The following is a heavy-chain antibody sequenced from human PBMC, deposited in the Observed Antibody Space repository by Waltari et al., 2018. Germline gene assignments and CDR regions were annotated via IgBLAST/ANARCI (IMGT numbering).Heavy chain of an antibody. J-gene: IGHJ5*02. D-gene: IGHD6-6*01. V-gene: IGHV4-31*03. CDR1: GGSISSVGYY. Sequence: QVQLQESGPGLVKPYQTLSLTCTVSGGSISSVGYYWSGIRQHPGKGLEWIGSIYYSGRTSYNPSLTSRVSISVDTSKNQFSLKLTSVTAADTAMFYCARCITARTLGYWIDPWGQGTLVTVSS. CDR2: IYYSGRT. CDR3: ARCITARTLGYWIDP.